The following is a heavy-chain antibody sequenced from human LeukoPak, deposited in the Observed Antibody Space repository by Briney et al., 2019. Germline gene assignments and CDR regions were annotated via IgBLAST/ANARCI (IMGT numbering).Heavy chain of an antibody. V-gene: IGHV3-48*02. J-gene: IGHJ4*02. Sequence: GGSLRLSCAASGFTFSDYSINWVRQAPGKGLEWVSFISSRSSSIYYADSVKGRFAISRDNAKKSLYLQMNSLRDEDTAVYYCARVGYDILTGFHYWGQGTLVTVSS. CDR1: GFTFSDYS. D-gene: IGHD3-9*01. CDR2: ISSRSSSI. CDR3: ARVGYDILTGFHY.